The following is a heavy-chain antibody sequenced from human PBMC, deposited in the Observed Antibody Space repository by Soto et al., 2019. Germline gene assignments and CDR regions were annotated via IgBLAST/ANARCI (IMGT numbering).Heavy chain of an antibody. D-gene: IGHD1-7*01. Sequence: PGGSLRLSCAASGFTFSSYSMNWVRQAPGKGLEWVSSISSSSSYIYYADSVKGRFTISRDNAKNSLYLQMNSLRAEDTAVYYCATTGTTAPKKGYYYYGMDVWGQGATVTVSS. CDR1: GFTFSSYS. V-gene: IGHV3-21*01. J-gene: IGHJ6*02. CDR2: ISSSSSYI. CDR3: ATTGTTAPKKGYYYYGMDV.